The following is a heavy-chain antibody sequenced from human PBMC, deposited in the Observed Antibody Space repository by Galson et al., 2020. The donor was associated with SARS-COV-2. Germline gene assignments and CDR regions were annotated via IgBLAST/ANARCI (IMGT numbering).Heavy chain of an antibody. CDR2: ISADTGKT. Sequence: ASVKVSCKASGYTFKTYGISWVRQAPGQGFEWMGWISADTGKTNYAQKLLDRVTMTRDTSTGTAYLELGGLMSDDTAVYFCARDVNHGLDSWGQGTLVTVSS. J-gene: IGHJ4*02. CDR1: GYTFKTYG. CDR3: ARDVNHGLDS. D-gene: IGHD2-8*01. V-gene: IGHV1-18*01.